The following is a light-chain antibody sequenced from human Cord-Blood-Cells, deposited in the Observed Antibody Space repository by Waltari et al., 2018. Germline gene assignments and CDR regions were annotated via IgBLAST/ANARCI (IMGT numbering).Light chain of an antibody. V-gene: IGLV1-40*01. Sequence: QSVLTQPPSVSGAPGQRVTISCTGSSSNIGAGYDVHWYQQLPGTAPKLLIYGNSNRPSGVPDRFSGSKSGTSASLAIPGRQAEDEADYYCQSYDSSLSGHVVFGGGTKLTVL. CDR2: GNS. CDR1: SSNIGAGYD. J-gene: IGLJ2*01. CDR3: QSYDSSLSGHVV.